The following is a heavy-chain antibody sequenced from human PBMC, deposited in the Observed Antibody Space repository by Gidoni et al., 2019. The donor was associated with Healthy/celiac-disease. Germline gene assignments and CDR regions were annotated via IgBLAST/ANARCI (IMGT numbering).Heavy chain of an antibody. CDR1: GGTFSSYT. CDR2: IIPILGIA. J-gene: IGHJ4*02. CDR3: ARDRVGGSYYFDY. D-gene: IGHD1-26*01. Sequence: QVQLVQSGAEVKKPGSSVKVYCKASGGTFSSYTISWVRQAPGQGLEWMGRIIPILGIANYAQKFQGRVTITADKSTSTAYMELSSLRSEDTAVYYCARDRVGGSYYFDYWGQGTLVTVSS. V-gene: IGHV1-69*08.